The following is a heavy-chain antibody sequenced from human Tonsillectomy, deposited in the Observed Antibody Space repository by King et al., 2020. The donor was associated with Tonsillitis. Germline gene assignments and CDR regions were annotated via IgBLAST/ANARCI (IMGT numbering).Heavy chain of an antibody. CDR1: GYSFTSYW. J-gene: IGHJ3*02. CDR3: ARRDYDILTGYSHLAFDI. Sequence: VQLVQSGAEVKKPGESLKISCKGSGYSFTSYWIGWVRQMPGKGLEWMGIIYPGDSDTRYSPSFQGQVTISADKSISTAYLQWSSLKASDTAMYYCARRDYDILTGYSHLAFDIWGQGTMVTVSS. CDR2: IYPGDSDT. D-gene: IGHD3-9*01. V-gene: IGHV5-51*01.